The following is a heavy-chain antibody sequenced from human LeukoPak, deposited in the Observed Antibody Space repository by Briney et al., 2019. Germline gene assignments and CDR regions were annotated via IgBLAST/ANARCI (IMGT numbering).Heavy chain of an antibody. Sequence: PGGSLRLSCAASGFTFSSYAMSWVRQARGKGLEWVSAVSGSAGTTYYTDSVKGRFTISRDNSKNTLYLQMNSLRAEDTAVYYCAKLTSGWFEDFWGQGTLVTVSS. V-gene: IGHV3-23*01. CDR1: GFTFSSYA. D-gene: IGHD6-19*01. J-gene: IGHJ4*02. CDR2: VSGSAGTT. CDR3: AKLTSGWFEDF.